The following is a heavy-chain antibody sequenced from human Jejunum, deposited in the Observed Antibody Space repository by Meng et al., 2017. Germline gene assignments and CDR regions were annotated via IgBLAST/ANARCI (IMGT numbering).Heavy chain of an antibody. CDR1: GFTFSSHW. D-gene: IGHD5-12*01. V-gene: IGHV3-74*01. CDR3: TRDFDSGYGL. CDR2: IRPDGSTT. Sequence: GESLKISCAASGFTFSSHWMHWVRQAPGKGLEWVSRIRPDGSTTAYADSVEGRFTISRDNAKNTVYLQLDSLRGEDTAVYYCTRDFDSGYGLWGQGTLVTVS. J-gene: IGHJ4*02.